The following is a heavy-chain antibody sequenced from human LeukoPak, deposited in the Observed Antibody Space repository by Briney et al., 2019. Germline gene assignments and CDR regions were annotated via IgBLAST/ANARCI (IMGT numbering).Heavy chain of an antibody. V-gene: IGHV5-51*01. CDR2: IYPGDSDA. CDR1: GYTFTTYW. J-gene: IGHJ4*02. Sequence: GESLKISCRGSGYTFTTYWIGWVRQLPGKGLEWMGIIYPGDSDARYSPSFQGQVTISADKSISTAYLQWGTLKASDTAMYYCATPTLGTIGEYLFDYWGQGTPVTVSS. D-gene: IGHD1-7*01. CDR3: ATPTLGTIGEYLFDY.